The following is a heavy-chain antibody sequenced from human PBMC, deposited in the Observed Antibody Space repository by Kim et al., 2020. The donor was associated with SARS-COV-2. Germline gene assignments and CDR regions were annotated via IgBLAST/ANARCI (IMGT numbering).Heavy chain of an antibody. J-gene: IGHJ4*02. CDR3: ARDTGY. CDR2: DGSNK. D-gene: IGHD4-4*01. V-gene: IGHV3-33*01. Sequence: DGSNKYYADSVKGRFTISRDNSKNTLYLQMNSLRAEDTAVYYCARDTGYWGQGTLVTVSS.